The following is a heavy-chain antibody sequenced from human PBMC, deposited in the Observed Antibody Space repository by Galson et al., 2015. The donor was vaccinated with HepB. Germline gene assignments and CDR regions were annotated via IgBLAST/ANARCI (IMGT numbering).Heavy chain of an antibody. V-gene: IGHV3-48*04. CDR2: ISSSSSTI. CDR1: GFTFSSYS. J-gene: IGHJ4*02. CDR3: AREDHGIAVAGLWSGIDY. Sequence: SLRLSCAASGFTFSSYSMNWVRQAPGKGLEWVSYISSSSSTIYYADSVKGRFTISRDNAKNSLYLQMNSLRAEDTAVYYCAREDHGIAVAGLWSGIDYWGQGTLVTVSS. D-gene: IGHD6-19*01.